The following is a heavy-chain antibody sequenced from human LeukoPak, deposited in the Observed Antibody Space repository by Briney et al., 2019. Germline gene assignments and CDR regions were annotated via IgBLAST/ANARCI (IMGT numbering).Heavy chain of an antibody. D-gene: IGHD6-13*01. V-gene: IGHV3-66*01. J-gene: IGHJ4*02. CDR3: ASRIAAAGKYYFDY. Sequence: PGGSLRLSCAASGFTVRNNYMSWVRQAPGKGLEWVSVIYSGGSTYYADSVKGRFTISRDNSKSTLYLQMNSLRAEDTAVYYCASRIAAAGKYYFDYWGQGTLVTVSS. CDR2: IYSGGST. CDR1: GFTVRNNY.